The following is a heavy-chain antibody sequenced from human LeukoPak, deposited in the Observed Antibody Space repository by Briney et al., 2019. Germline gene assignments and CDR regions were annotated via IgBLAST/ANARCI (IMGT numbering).Heavy chain of an antibody. Sequence: GGPLRLSCAASGFTFSSYGMHWVRQAPGKGLEWVAFIRYDGSNKYYADSVKGRFTISRDNSKNTLYLQMNSLRAEDTAVYYCARGCGVGSCYLQLDYWGQGTLVTVSS. CDR3: ARGCGVGSCYLQLDY. CDR2: IRYDGSNK. CDR1: GFTFSSYG. D-gene: IGHD2-15*01. J-gene: IGHJ4*02. V-gene: IGHV3-30*02.